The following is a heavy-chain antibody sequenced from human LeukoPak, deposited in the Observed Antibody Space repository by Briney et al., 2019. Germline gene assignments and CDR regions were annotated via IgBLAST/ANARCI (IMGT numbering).Heavy chain of an antibody. CDR3: AKNARDYENYYYYMDV. CDR1: GGSISSYY. J-gene: IGHJ6*03. CDR2: IYYSGST. Sequence: SETLSLTCTVSGGSISSYYWSWIRQPPGKGLEWIGYIYYSGSTNYNPSLKSRVTISVDTSKNQFSLKLSSVTAADTAVYYCAKNARDYENYYYYMDVWGKGTTVTVSS. V-gene: IGHV4-59*01. D-gene: IGHD4-17*01.